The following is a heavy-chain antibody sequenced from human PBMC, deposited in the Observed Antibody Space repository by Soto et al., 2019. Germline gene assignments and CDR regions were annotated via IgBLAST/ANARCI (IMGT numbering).Heavy chain of an antibody. CDR1: GGSFSGYY. CDR3: ASLTRAAHYYYYMDV. V-gene: IGHV4-34*01. D-gene: IGHD6-13*01. J-gene: IGHJ6*03. CDR2: INHSGST. Sequence: SSETLSLTCAVYGGSFSGYYWSWIRQPPGKGLEWIGEINHSGSTNYNPSLKSRVTISVDTSKNQFSLKLSSVTAADTAVYYCASLTRAAHYYYYMDVWGKGTTVTVSS.